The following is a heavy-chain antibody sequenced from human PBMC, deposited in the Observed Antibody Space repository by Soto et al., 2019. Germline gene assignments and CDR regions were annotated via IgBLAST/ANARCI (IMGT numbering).Heavy chain of an antibody. CDR1: GFTFENYA. V-gene: IGHV3-49*04. CDR2: IRNQTYGGTP. J-gene: IGHJ4*02. CDR3: TRAESPDTAYFSDY. D-gene: IGHD3-3*01. Sequence: SGGSLRLSCTTSGFTFENYAINWVRQAPGKGLEWLGLIRNQTYGGTPEYAASIKGRFTISSDDSNDIASRQMNRLYTEDSAVYYCTRAESPDTAYFSDYGGQGTLVTFSS.